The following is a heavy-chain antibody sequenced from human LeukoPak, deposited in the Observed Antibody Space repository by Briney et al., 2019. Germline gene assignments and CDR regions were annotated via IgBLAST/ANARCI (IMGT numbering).Heavy chain of an antibody. CDR3: AKDNYGDYNYYYGMDV. CDR1: GFTFSSYG. Sequence: GGSLRLSCAASGFTFSSYGVHWVRQAPGKGLEWVAVISYDGSNKYYADSVKGRFTISRDNSKNTLYLQMNSLRAEDTAVYYCAKDNYGDYNYYYGMDVWGQGTTVTVSS. J-gene: IGHJ6*02. V-gene: IGHV3-30*18. CDR2: ISYDGSNK. D-gene: IGHD4-17*01.